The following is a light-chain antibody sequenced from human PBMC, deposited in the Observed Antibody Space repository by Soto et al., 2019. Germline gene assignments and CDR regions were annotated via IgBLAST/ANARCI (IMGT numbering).Light chain of an antibody. V-gene: IGKV3-20*01. CDR2: ATS. CDR3: QQYGRSGT. J-gene: IGKJ1*01. Sequence: DIVITPTPLSLTGTPGEPASISCRSSQSVSRTYLAWYQQKPVQAPRLLIYATSSRATGIPDRFSGSGSGTDFTLTISRLEPEDFAVYYCQQYGRSGTFGQGTKVDIK. CDR1: QSVSRTY.